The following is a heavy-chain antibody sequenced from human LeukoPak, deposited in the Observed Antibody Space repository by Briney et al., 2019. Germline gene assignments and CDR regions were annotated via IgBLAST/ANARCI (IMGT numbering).Heavy chain of an antibody. D-gene: IGHD5-24*01. V-gene: IGHV3-30*02. J-gene: IGHJ4*02. CDR1: GFTFSSFG. CDR3: AKERDGYSPFDY. CDR2: IRYDGSNK. Sequence: PGGSLRLSCAASGFTFSSFGMHWVRQAPGKGLEWVAFIRYDGSNKYYADSVKGRFTISRDNSKNTLYLQMNSLRAEDTAVYYCAKERDGYSPFDYWGQGTLVTVSS.